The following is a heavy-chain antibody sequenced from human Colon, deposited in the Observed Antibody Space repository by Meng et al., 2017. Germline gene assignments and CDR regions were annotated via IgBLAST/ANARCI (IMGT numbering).Heavy chain of an antibody. CDR1: GFTFSSYS. J-gene: IGHJ4*02. V-gene: IGHV3-21*01. D-gene: IGHD3-16*02. Sequence: GESLKISCAASGFTFSSYSMNWVRQAPGKGLEWVSSISSSSSYIYYADAVKGRFTISRDNAKTSLYLQMNSPRAEDTAVYYCARDSSVWESYRYFDYWGQGTLVTVSS. CDR3: ARDSSVWESYRYFDY. CDR2: ISSSSSYI.